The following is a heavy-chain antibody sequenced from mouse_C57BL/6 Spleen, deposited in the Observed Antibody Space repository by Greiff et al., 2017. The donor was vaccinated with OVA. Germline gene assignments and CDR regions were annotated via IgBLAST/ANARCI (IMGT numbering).Heavy chain of an antibody. J-gene: IGHJ2*01. CDR2: IDPNSGGT. Sequence: QVQLQQPGAELVKPGASVKLSCKASGYTLTSYWMHWVKQRPGRGLEWIGRIDPNSGGTKYNEKFKSKATLTVDKPSSTAYMQLSSLTSEDSAVYYCAIDFSITTVVADYWGQGTTLTVSS. CDR3: AIDFSITTVVADY. V-gene: IGHV1-62-3*01. CDR1: GYTLTSYW. D-gene: IGHD1-1*01.